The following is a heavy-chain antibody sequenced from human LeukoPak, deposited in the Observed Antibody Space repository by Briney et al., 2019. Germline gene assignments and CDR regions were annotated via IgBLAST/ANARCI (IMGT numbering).Heavy chain of an antibody. Sequence: SVKVFCKLFGYIYTSNYTHWVRHPPGQAPEWMGLLSPHCSATIYAQKFQHRLTLPRDMSKRTVYVELNAQSSRHTAVCFCEGDSSVRDEAWWFNPWGQGTLVTVSS. J-gene: IGHJ5*02. V-gene: IGHV1-46*01. CDR3: EGDSSVRDEAWWFNP. D-gene: IGHD3-10*01. CDR2: LSPHCSAT. CDR1: GYIYTSNY.